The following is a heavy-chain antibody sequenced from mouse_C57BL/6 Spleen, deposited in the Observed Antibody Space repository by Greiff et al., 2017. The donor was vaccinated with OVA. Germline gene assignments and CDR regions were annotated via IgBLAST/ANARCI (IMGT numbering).Heavy chain of an antibody. D-gene: IGHD1-1*01. CDR3: AITTVVAPYYFDY. CDR1: GYTFTSYW. CDR2: IDPSDSYT. Sequence: QVQLQQPGAELVRPGTSVKLSCKASGYTFTSYWMHWVKQRPGQGLEWIGVIDPSDSYTNYNQKFKGKATLTVDTSSSTAYMQLSSLTSEDSAVYYCAITTVVAPYYFDYWGQGTTLTVSS. V-gene: IGHV1-59*01. J-gene: IGHJ2*01.